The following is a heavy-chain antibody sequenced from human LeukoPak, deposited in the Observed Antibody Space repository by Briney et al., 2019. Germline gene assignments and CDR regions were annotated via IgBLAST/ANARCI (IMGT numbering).Heavy chain of an antibody. V-gene: IGHV1-18*01. CDR3: ARGTAMVRGVIPGDY. Sequence: ASVKVSCKASGYTFTSYGISWVRQAPGQGLEWKGWISAYNGNTNYAQKLQGRVTMTTDTSTSTAYMELRSLRSDDTAVYYCARGTAMVRGVIPGDYWGQGTLVTVSS. CDR1: GYTFTSYG. D-gene: IGHD3-10*01. J-gene: IGHJ4*02. CDR2: ISAYNGNT.